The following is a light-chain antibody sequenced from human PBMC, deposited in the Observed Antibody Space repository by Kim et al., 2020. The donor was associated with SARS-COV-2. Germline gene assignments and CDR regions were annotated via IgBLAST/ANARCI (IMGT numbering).Light chain of an antibody. CDR3: QQYNSYLRT. V-gene: IGKV1-5*01. Sequence: DIQMTQSPSTLSASVRDRVTITCRASQSISSWLAWYQQKPGKAPKLLIYDASSLESGVPSRFSGSGSGTEFTLTISSLQPDDFATYYCQQYNSYLRTFGQGTKVDIK. J-gene: IGKJ1*01. CDR1: QSISSW. CDR2: DAS.